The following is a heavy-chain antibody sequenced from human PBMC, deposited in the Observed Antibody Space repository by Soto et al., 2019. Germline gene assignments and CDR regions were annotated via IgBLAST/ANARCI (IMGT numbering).Heavy chain of an antibody. D-gene: IGHD2-8*01. CDR2: GYQSGNT. CDR3: GRNALQNEFDL. CDR1: GVSISSSSHY. Sequence: PSETLSLTCSVSGVSISSSSHYWGWVRQAPGQGLEWIGSGYQSGNTYYNPSLRNRVAVSVDTSTNQISLRVKFVTAADTGVYFCGRNALQNEFDLWGQGTLVTVSS. J-gene: IGHJ4*02. V-gene: IGHV4-39*01.